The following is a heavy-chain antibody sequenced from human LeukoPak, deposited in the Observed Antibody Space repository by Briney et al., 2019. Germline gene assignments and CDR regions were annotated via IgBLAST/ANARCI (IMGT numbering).Heavy chain of an antibody. V-gene: IGHV5-51*01. CDR2: IYPGDSDT. Sequence: PGESLKISCKGSGYSFTSYWIGWVRQVPGKGLEWMGIIYPGDSDTRYSPSFQGQVTISADKSISTAYLQWSSLKASDTAMYYCARHTNGIWSGYPPPQYNWFDPWGQGTLVTVSS. CDR3: ARHTNGIWSGYPPPQYNWFDP. J-gene: IGHJ5*02. D-gene: IGHD3-3*01. CDR1: GYSFTSYW.